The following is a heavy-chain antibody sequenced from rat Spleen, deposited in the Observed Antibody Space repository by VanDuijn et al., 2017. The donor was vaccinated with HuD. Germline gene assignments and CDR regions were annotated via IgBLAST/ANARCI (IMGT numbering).Heavy chain of an antibody. V-gene: IGHV5S10*01. CDR1: GFTFSDYY. D-gene: IGHD1-1*01. CDR3: ASGGSGGLNWFAY. CDR2: IIYDGTRT. J-gene: IGHJ3*01. Sequence: EVQLVESGGGLVQPGRSLKLSCVASGFTFSDYYMAWVRQAPKKGLEWVATIIYDGTRTHYRDSVKGRFTISRDNAKSTLYLQLNSLRSEDTAMYYCASGGSGGLNWFAYWGQGTLVTVSS.